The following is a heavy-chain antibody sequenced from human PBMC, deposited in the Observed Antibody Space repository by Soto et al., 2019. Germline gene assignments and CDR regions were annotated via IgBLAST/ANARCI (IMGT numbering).Heavy chain of an antibody. V-gene: IGHV4-61*01. CDR3: ARDQPDIAVAGSDAFDI. CDR1: GGSVSSGSYY. J-gene: IGHJ3*02. D-gene: IGHD6-19*01. Sequence: SETLSLTCTVSGGSVSSGSYYWSWIRQPPGKGLEWIGYIYYSGSTNYNPSLKSRVTISVDTSKNQFSLKLSSVTAADTAVYYCARDQPDIAVAGSDAFDIWGQGTMVTVSS. CDR2: IYYSGST.